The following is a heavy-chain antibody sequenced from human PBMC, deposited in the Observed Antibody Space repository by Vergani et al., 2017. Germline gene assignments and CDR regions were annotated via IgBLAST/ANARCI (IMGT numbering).Heavy chain of an antibody. D-gene: IGHD2-15*01. Sequence: QITLKESGPTLVKPTQTLTLTCTVSGFSLSNARMGVSWIRQPPGKALEWLAHIFSNDEKSYSTSLKSRLTISKDTSKSQVVLTMTNMDPVDTATYYCAREIGYCSGGSCYVHFDYWGQGTLVTVSS. CDR1: GFSLSNARMG. CDR2: IFSNDEK. J-gene: IGHJ4*02. V-gene: IGHV2-26*01. CDR3: AREIGYCSGGSCYVHFDY.